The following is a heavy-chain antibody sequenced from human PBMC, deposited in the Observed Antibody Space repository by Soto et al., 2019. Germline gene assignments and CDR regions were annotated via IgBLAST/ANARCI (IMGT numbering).Heavy chain of an antibody. CDR3: ARRIDWLYYYYYGMDV. CDR1: GYTFTSYD. J-gene: IGHJ6*02. D-gene: IGHD3-9*01. V-gene: IGHV1-8*01. Sequence: ASVKVSCKASGYTFTSYDINWVRQATGQGLEWMGWMNPNSGNTGYAQKFQGRVTMTRNTSISTAYMELSSLRSEDTAVYYCARRIDWLYYYYYGMDVWGQGTTVTV. CDR2: MNPNSGNT.